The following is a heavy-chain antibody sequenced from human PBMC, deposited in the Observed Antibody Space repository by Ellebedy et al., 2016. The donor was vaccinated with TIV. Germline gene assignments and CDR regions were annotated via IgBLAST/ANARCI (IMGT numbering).Heavy chain of an antibody. Sequence: SLKISCAASGFSFDDYAMHWVRQGPGKGLEWVSSISRNSINIGYADSVKGRFTISRDNAKNSLFLQMNSLRVEDTAFYYCGKAPDPWDLPDYWGQGTLVTVSS. CDR3: GKAPDPWDLPDY. J-gene: IGHJ4*02. D-gene: IGHD1-26*01. V-gene: IGHV3-9*01. CDR1: GFSFDDYA. CDR2: ISRNSINI.